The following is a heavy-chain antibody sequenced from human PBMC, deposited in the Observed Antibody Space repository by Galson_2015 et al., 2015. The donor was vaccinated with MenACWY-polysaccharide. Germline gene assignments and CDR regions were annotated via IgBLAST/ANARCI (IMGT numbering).Heavy chain of an antibody. D-gene: IGHD2-15*01. V-gene: IGHV6-1*01. J-gene: IGHJ3*02. Sequence: CAISGDSVSNNHVAWNWIRQSPSRGLEWLGRTYRGSNQYAASMRGRIAINSDTSTNQFSLQLSSVTPEDTGLYYCARGAYSSFDIWGLGTMVTVSS. CDR1: GDSVSNNHVA. CDR3: ARGAYSSFDI. CDR2: TYRGSN.